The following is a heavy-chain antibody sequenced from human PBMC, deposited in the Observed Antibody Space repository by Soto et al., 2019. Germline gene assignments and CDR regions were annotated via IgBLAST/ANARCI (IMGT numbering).Heavy chain of an antibody. J-gene: IGHJ4*02. V-gene: IGHV4-61*03. Sequence: QVQLQESGPGLVKPSETLSLTCTVSGGSVSSANSYWTWIRQPPGEGLEWIGYFHYSGSTNYNPSLKSRVTIAGDTSKNHFSLKLNSVTAADTAVYYCARRFNCNWGEKFDYWGQGNLVTVSS. D-gene: IGHD1-7*01. CDR1: GGSVSSANSY. CDR3: ARRFNCNWGEKFDY. CDR2: FHYSGST.